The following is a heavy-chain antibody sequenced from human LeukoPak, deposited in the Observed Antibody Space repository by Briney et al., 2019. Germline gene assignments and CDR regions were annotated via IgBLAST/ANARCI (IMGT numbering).Heavy chain of an antibody. CDR1: GVTFSSYA. CDR2: IIPIFGTS. J-gene: IGHJ4*02. Sequence: SVRLSCTASGVTFSSYAMSWVRQAPGQGLEWMGCIIPIFGTSNYAQTLQGRVTITADRSTSTPYMQMSSLRAEDTAVYYCACGRIAAAGLYYCDYWGEGTLVTVSS. D-gene: IGHD6-13*01. V-gene: IGHV1-69*06. CDR3: ACGRIAAAGLYYCDY.